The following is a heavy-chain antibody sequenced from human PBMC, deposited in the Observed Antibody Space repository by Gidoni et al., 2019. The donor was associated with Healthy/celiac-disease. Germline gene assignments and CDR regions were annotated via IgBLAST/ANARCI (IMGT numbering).Heavy chain of an antibody. D-gene: IGHD3-22*01. Sequence: EVQLVESGGGLIQPGGSLRLSCAASGFIVSRNDMRWVRQAPGKGLEWVSIIYSGGSTYYADSVKGRFTISRDNSKNTLYLQMNSLRAEDTAVYYCASASRILGDNSGYYDAFDIWGQGTMVTVSS. V-gene: IGHV3-53*01. CDR3: ASASRILGDNSGYYDAFDI. CDR2: IYSGGST. CDR1: GFIVSRND. J-gene: IGHJ3*02.